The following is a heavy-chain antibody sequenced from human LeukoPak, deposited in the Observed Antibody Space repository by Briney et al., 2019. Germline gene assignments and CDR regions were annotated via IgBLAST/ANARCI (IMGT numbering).Heavy chain of an antibody. J-gene: IGHJ6*02. D-gene: IGHD3-3*01. V-gene: IGHV3-11*01. Sequence: GGSLRLSCAASGFTFSDYYMSWVRQAPGKGLEWVSYISSSGSTIYYADSVKGRFTISRDNSKNTLYLQMNSLRAEDTAVYYCARGTIFGVDGMDVSGVWGQGTTVTVSS. CDR1: GFTFSDYY. CDR2: ISSSGSTI. CDR3: ARGTIFGVDGMDVSGV.